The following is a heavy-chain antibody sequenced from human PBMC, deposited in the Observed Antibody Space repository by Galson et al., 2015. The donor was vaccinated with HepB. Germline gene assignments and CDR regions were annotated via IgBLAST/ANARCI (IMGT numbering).Heavy chain of an antibody. V-gene: IGHV6-1*01. D-gene: IGHD5/OR15-5a*01. Sequence: CAISGDSVSSNSAAWNWIRQSPSRGLEWLGRTYYRSKWYNDYAVSVKSRITINPDTSKNQFSLQLNSVTPEDTAVYYCARGLPSDYYYGMDVWGQGTTVTVSS. CDR2: TYYRSKWYN. CDR3: ARGLPSDYYYGMDV. J-gene: IGHJ6*02. CDR1: GDSVSSNSAA.